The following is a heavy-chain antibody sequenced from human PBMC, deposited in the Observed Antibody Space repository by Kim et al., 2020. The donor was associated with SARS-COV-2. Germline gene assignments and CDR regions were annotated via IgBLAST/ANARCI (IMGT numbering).Heavy chain of an antibody. Sequence: GGSLRLSCAASGFTFSSYGMHWVRQAPGKGLEWVAVISYDGSNKYYADSVKGRFTISRDNSKNTLYLQMNSLRAEDTAVYYCARAPRGEGTRSKVVMTSYFQHWGQGTLVTVSS. CDR2: ISYDGSNK. J-gene: IGHJ1*01. CDR1: GFTFSSYG. CDR3: ARAPRGEGTRSKVVMTSYFQH. V-gene: IGHV3-33*05. D-gene: IGHD3-22*01.